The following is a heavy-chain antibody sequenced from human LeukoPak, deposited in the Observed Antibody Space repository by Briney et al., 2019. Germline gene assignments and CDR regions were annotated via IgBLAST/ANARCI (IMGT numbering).Heavy chain of an antibody. J-gene: IGHJ4*02. Sequence: SVKVPCKASGGTFSSYAISWVRQAPGQGLEWMGGIIPIFGTANYAQKFQGRVTITADKSTSTAYMELSSLRSEDTAVYYCARGPFVVVTAIPDYFDYWGQGTLVTVSS. CDR2: IIPIFGTA. CDR3: ARGPFVVVTAIPDYFDY. D-gene: IGHD2-21*02. V-gene: IGHV1-69*06. CDR1: GGTFSSYA.